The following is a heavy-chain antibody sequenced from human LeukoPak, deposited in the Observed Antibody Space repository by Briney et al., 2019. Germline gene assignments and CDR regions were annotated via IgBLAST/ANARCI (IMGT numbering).Heavy chain of an antibody. J-gene: IGHJ4*02. CDR1: GFTFSNYC. Sequence: GGSLRLSCTASGFTFSNYCMRWVRQAPGKGLEWVAVITYDGSNTYYADSVKGRFTISRDNSKNTLYLQMNSLRAEETAVYYCAKGLGYCSSISGAFYCDYWGQGTLVTVSS. CDR3: AKGLGYCSSISGAFYCDY. D-gene: IGHD2-2*01. CDR2: ITYDGSNT. V-gene: IGHV3-30*18.